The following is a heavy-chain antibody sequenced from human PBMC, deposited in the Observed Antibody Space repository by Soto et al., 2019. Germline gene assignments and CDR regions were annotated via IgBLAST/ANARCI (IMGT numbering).Heavy chain of an antibody. V-gene: IGHV4-59*01. Sequence: SETLSLTCTVSGGSISTYYWSWIRQPPGKGLEWIGYIYYSGITDYNPSLKSRVTISVDGSKNQFSLKLSSVTAADTAVYYCARETYGDYVGYFDPWGQGTLVTVSS. CDR2: IYYSGIT. D-gene: IGHD4-17*01. J-gene: IGHJ5*02. CDR1: GGSISTYY. CDR3: ARETYGDYVGYFDP.